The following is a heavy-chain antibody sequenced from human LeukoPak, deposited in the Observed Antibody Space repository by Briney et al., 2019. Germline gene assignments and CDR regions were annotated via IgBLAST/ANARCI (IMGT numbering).Heavy chain of an antibody. D-gene: IGHD1-26*01. V-gene: IGHV3-48*03. J-gene: IGHJ3*02. Sequence: GGSLRLSCAASGFTFSSYEMNWVRQAPGKGLEWVSYISSGGSTVHYADSVKGRFTISRDNAKNSLYLQMNSLRAEDTAIYYCARVIIVGATGIWGQGTMVTVSS. CDR3: ARVIIVGATGI. CDR2: ISSGGSTV. CDR1: GFTFSSYE.